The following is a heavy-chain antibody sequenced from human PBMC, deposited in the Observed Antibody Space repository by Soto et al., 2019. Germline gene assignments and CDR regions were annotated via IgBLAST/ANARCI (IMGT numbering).Heavy chain of an antibody. V-gene: IGHV3-30*18. J-gene: IGHJ4*02. CDR3: AKDLVKP. D-gene: IGHD3-9*01. Sequence: QVQLVESGGGVVQPGRSLRLSCAASGFTFSSYGMHWVRQAPGKGLEWGAVISYDGSNKYYADSVKGRFTISRDNSKNTMYLQMNSLRAEDTAVYYCAKDLVKPWGQGTLVTVSS. CDR2: ISYDGSNK. CDR1: GFTFSSYG.